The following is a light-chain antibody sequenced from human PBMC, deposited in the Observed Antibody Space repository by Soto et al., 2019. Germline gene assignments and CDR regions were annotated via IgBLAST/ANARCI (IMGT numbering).Light chain of an antibody. J-gene: IGKJ1*01. Sequence: EIVMTQSPATLSLSPGQRATLSCRASESVSSKLAWYQQRPGQAPRLLIYSASTRATGIPARFSGSGSGTEFTLTISSLQSEDFAVYYCHQYNHWLTWRFGQGT. CDR3: HQYNHWLTWR. CDR2: SAS. CDR1: ESVSSK. V-gene: IGKV3-15*01.